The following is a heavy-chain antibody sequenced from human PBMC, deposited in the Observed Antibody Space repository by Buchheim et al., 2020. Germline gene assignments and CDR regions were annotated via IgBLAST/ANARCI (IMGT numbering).Heavy chain of an antibody. CDR3: AKAGSYCSGGSCYSESYYYYGMDV. CDR1: GFTFSSYA. CDR2: ISGSGGST. V-gene: IGHV3-23*01. J-gene: IGHJ6*02. D-gene: IGHD2-15*01. Sequence: EVQLLESGGGLVQPGGSLRLSCVASGFTFSSYAMSWVRQAPGKGLEWVSAISGSGGSTYYADSVKGRFTISRDNSKNTLYLQMNSLRAEDTAVYYCAKAGSYCSGGSCYSESYYYYGMDVWGQGTT.